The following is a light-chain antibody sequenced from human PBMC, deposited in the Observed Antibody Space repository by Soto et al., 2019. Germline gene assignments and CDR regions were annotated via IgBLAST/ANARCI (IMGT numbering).Light chain of an antibody. Sequence: DILITQSPAIVSVSPGESVTLSCRASQLFSSNLAWYQRRPGQAPRLLIYGSPTRATGVPPRFSATASRTEFTLTISSLQSEDFGVYYCQQYNDWPRTFGQGTRLEI. V-gene: IGKV3-15*01. CDR3: QQYNDWPRT. CDR1: QLFSSN. CDR2: GSP. J-gene: IGKJ5*01.